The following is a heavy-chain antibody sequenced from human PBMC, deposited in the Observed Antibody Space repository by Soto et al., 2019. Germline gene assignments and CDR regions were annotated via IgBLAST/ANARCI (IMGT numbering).Heavy chain of an antibody. V-gene: IGHV4-4*02. CDR2: VHISGHS. CDR3: ARVRQGCSANNCYFDP. D-gene: IGHD1-1*01. Sequence: LSLTCTLSGGSVRAPDWWNWVRQSPDKGLEWIAEVHISGHSNYNPSLRSRVSVSMDSSKNQFYLNLNSVTAADTAIYYCARVRQGCSANNCYFDPWGQGTQVTVSS. CDR1: GGSVRAPDW. J-gene: IGHJ5*01.